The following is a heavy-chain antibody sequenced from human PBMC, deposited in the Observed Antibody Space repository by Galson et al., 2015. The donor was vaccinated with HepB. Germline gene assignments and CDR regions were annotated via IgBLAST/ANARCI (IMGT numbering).Heavy chain of an antibody. CDR1: GGSISSSNYY. CDR3: ASGRRDGYRYFDY. V-gene: IGHV4-39*01. J-gene: IGHJ4*02. CDR2: NFYSGST. Sequence: ETLSLTCTVSGGSISSSNYYWGWIRQPPGKGLEWIGSNFYSGSTYYNPSLRGRVTISVETSKNQLSLKVNSVTAADTAFYYCASGRRDGYRYFDYWGQGTLVTVSS. D-gene: IGHD5-24*01.